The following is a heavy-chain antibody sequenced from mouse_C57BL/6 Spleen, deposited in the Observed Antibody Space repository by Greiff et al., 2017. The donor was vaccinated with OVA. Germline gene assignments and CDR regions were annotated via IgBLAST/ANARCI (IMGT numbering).Heavy chain of an antibody. D-gene: IGHD2-4*01. CDR2: IYPGDGDT. V-gene: IGHV1-82*01. J-gene: IGHJ4*01. CDR1: GYAFSSSW. CDR3: AREKKNYDYDNYAMDY. Sequence: QVQLQQSGPELVKPGASVKISCKASGYAFSSSWMNWVKQRPGKGLEWIGRIYPGDGDTNYNGKFKGKATLTADKSSSTAYMQLSSLTSEDSAVYFCAREKKNYDYDNYAMDYWGQGTSVTVSS.